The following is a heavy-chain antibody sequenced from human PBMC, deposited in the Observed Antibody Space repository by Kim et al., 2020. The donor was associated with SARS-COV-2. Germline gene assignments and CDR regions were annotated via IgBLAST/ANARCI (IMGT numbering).Heavy chain of an antibody. Sequence: GGSLRLSCAVSGFTLSNSDMSWVRQAPGKGLEWVSGISDTGVGTSYASSVRGRFTISRDTSKNTLYLQMNRLRAEDTAIYYCAKNIMSPWCDPWGQGTL. J-gene: IGHJ5*02. V-gene: IGHV3-23*01. CDR1: GFTLSNSD. CDR2: ISDTGVGT. CDR3: AKNIMSPWCDP. D-gene: IGHD1-20*01.